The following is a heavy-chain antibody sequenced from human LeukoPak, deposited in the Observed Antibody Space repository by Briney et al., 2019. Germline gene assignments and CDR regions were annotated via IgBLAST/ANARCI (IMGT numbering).Heavy chain of an antibody. CDR1: GYTFTSYY. J-gene: IGHJ4*02. V-gene: IGHV1-46*01. CDR2: INPSGGST. D-gene: IGHD5-18*01. Sequence: ASVKVSCKASGYTFTSYYIHWVRQAPGQGLEWMGIINPSGGSTTYAQKFQGRVTMTRDMSTSTVYMELSRLTSEDTAVYYCARERYSYGNNHFDYWGQGTLITVSS. CDR3: ARERYSYGNNHFDY.